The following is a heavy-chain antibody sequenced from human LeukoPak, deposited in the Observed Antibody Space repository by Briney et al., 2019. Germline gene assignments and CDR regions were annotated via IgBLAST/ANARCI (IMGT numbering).Heavy chain of an antibody. Sequence: GGSLRLSCVGSGFRFSSYDMNWVRQAPGRGLEWLSYLTRTSSATWYADSVKGRFTISRDSAKNSLYLQMNSLRAEDAAVYFCARERYDYVWGSYPQAFDIWGQGTMVTVSS. V-gene: IGHV3-48*01. J-gene: IGHJ3*02. CDR2: LTRTSSAT. CDR1: GFRFSSYD. D-gene: IGHD3-16*02. CDR3: ARERYDYVWGSYPQAFDI.